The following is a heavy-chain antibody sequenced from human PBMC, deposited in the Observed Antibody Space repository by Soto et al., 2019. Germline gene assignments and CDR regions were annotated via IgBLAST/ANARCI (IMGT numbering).Heavy chain of an antibody. Sequence: QITLKESGPPLVRPTQPLTLTCAFSGFSLSTSGVGVGWIRQPPGKALEWLAVIYWDDSKHYSPSLRSRLTITKDASKNQVFLTMTNMDPMDTGTYFCAHKGPEDWPLDYWGQGTLVTVSS. J-gene: IGHJ4*02. V-gene: IGHV2-5*02. CDR1: GFSLSTSGVG. CDR3: AHKGPEDWPLDY. CDR2: IYWDDSK. D-gene: IGHD3-9*01.